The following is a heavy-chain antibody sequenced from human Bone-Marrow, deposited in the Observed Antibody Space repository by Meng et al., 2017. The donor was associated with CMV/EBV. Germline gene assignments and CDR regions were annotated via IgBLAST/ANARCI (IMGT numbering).Heavy chain of an antibody. D-gene: IGHD6-13*01. J-gene: IGHJ4*02. Sequence: ASVKVSCKASGYTFTASYLHWVRQAPGQGLEWMGWINPNSGDTNYAQRFQGRVTMTRDTSISTAYMELSRLRSDDTAVYYCARGWESGIFDYWGQGTLVTVSS. V-gene: IGHV1-2*02. CDR3: ARGWESGIFDY. CDR1: GYTFTASY. CDR2: INPNSGDT.